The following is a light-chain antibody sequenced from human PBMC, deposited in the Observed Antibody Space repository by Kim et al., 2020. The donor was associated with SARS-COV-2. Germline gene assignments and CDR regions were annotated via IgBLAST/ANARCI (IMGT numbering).Light chain of an antibody. CDR1: SSDVGGHNY. CDR2: DVN. J-gene: IGLJ3*02. CDR3: CSYAGSYTLV. Sequence: SELTQPRSVSGSPGQSVTISCTGTSSDVGGHNYVSWYQQHPGKGPKLMIYDVNKRPSGVPDRFSGSKSGNTASLTISGLQAEDEADYYCCSYAGSYTLVFGGGTQLTVL. V-gene: IGLV2-11*01.